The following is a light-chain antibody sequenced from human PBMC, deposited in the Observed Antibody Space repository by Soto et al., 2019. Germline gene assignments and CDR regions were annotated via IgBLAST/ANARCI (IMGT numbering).Light chain of an antibody. J-gene: IGLJ1*01. CDR1: SSDVGGYNY. CDR3: ISNEGSSNV. Sequence: QSALTQPPSASGSPGQSVAISCTGTSSDVGGYNYVSWYQQHPGKAPKLMIYEVNKRLSGVPDRFSGSKSGNTASLTVSGLQAEDEAYYYCISNEGSSNVFGTGTKVTVL. CDR2: EVN. V-gene: IGLV2-8*01.